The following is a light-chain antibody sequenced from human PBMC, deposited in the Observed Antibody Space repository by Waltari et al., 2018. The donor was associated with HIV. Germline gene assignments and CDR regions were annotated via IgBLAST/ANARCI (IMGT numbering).Light chain of an antibody. J-gene: IGLJ3*02. Sequence: QSALAQPASVSGSPGQTISISCTGVGSDIYRDVSWYQPRPGKVPKVLISDVTNRPSGVAPRFSGSKSGNTASLTISGLQSEVEADYFCTSYLSSATPEFGGGTRLTVL. V-gene: IGLV2-14*01. CDR2: DVT. CDR3: TSYLSSATPE. CDR1: GSDIYRD.